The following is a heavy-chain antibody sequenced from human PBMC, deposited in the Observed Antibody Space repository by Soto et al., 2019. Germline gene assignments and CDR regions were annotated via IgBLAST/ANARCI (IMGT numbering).Heavy chain of an antibody. CDR1: GYTFTSYY. CDR2: INPSGGST. J-gene: IGHJ6*02. Sequence: ASVKVSCKASGYTFTSYYMLWVRQAPGQGLEWMGIINPSGGSTSYAQNFQGRVTMTRDTSTSTVCRELRSLRSEDTAVYYCATNYAAAGYSSSSAEYYYGMDVRGQGTTVTVSS. CDR3: ATNYAAAGYSSSSAEYYYGMDV. V-gene: IGHV1-46*01. D-gene: IGHD6-6*01.